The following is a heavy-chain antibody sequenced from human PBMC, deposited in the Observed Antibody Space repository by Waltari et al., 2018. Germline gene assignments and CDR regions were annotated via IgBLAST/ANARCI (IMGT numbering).Heavy chain of an antibody. Sequence: VQLVETGGGLVQPGGSLRLSCAASGFTFSSYAMQWVRQAPGKGLEWISAINSGGGSTYYADSVKGRFTISRDNSKNTPSLQMNSLRAEDTAVYYCAKGGSGSWNDYFDYWGQGVLVTVSS. D-gene: IGHD6-13*01. CDR3: AKGGSGSWNDYFDY. V-gene: IGHV3-NL1*01. CDR1: GFTFSSYA. CDR2: INSGGGST. J-gene: IGHJ4*02.